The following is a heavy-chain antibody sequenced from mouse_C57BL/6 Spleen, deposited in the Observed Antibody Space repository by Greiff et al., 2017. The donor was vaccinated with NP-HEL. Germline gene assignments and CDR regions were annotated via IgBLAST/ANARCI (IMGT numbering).Heavy chain of an antibody. V-gene: IGHV1-55*01. CDR1: GYTFTSYW. J-gene: IGHJ3*01. CDR2: IYPGSGST. D-gene: IGHD3-1*01. Sequence: QVQLQQPGAELVKPGASAKMSCKASGYTFTSYWITWVKQRPGQGLEWIGDIYPGSGSTNYNEKFTSKATLTVDTSSSTAYMQLSSLTSEDSAVYYCARSSNSGPGAWFAYWGQGTLVTVSA. CDR3: ARSSNSGPGAWFAY.